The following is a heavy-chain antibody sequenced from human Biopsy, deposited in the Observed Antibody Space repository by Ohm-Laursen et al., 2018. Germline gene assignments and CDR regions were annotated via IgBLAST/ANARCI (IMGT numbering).Heavy chain of an antibody. Sequence: SLRLSCTASGFTVSTTYMSWVRQAPGKGLEWVSIIYLDGNTYYTDSVKGRFTVSRDTSKNTIYLQMNSLRAEGTARYYCATNLKVSPGLMNFDSWGQGTLVTVSS. CDR3: ATNLKVSPGLMNFDS. CDR1: GFTVSTTY. V-gene: IGHV3-53*01. J-gene: IGHJ4*02. D-gene: IGHD1-1*01. CDR2: IYLDGNT.